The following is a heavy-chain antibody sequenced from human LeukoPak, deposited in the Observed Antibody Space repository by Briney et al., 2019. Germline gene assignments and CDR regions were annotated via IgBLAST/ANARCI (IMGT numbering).Heavy chain of an antibody. V-gene: IGHV4-39*07. Sequence: QTSETLSLTCTVSGGSISSSSYYWGWIRQPPGKGLEWIGSIYYSGSTYYNPSLKSRVTISVDTSKNQFSLKLSSVTAADTAVYYCARVGRGSYGPGNYYYYYMDVWGKGTTVTVSS. CDR1: GGSISSSSYY. D-gene: IGHD5-18*01. CDR2: IYYSGST. CDR3: ARVGRGSYGPGNYYYYYMDV. J-gene: IGHJ6*03.